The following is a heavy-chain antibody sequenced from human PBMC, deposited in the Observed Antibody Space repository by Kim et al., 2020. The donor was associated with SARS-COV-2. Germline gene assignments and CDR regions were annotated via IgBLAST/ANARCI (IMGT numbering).Heavy chain of an antibody. V-gene: IGHV3-21*01. J-gene: IGHJ6*02. D-gene: IGHD5-18*01. CDR3: ARYSRIDTAMVTRDGMDV. Sequence: GGSLRLSCAASGFTFSSYSMNWVRQAPGKGLEWVSSISSSSSYIYYADSVKGRFTISRDNAKNSLYLQMNSLRAEDTAVYYCARYSRIDTAMVTRDGMDVWGQGTTVTVSS. CDR2: ISSSSSYI. CDR1: GFTFSSYS.